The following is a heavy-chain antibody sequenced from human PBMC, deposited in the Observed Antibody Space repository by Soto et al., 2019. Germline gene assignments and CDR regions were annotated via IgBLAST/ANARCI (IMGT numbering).Heavy chain of an antibody. J-gene: IGHJ5*02. V-gene: IGHV3-23*01. CDR2: VSGSGDST. Sequence: EVQLLESGGGLVQPGGSLRLSCAASGFTFSSYAMSWVRQAPGKGLEWVSGVSGSGDSTYYADSVKGRFTISRDNSKKPLYLQMNSLRAEETAVYYWAKDPRAYSVNYGGPNWFHPWGQGTLVAVSS. D-gene: IGHD1-26*01. CDR3: AKDPRAYSVNYGGPNWFHP. CDR1: GFTFSSYA.